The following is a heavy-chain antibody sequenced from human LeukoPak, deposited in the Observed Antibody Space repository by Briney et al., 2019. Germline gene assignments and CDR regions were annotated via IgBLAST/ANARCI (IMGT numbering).Heavy chain of an antibody. Sequence: ASVKVSCKASGYTFTGYYMHWVRQAPGQGLEWMGWINPNSGGTNYAQKFQGRVTMTRDTSISTAYMELSRLRSDDTAVYYCATKYCSGGSCYWLFDYWGQGTLVTVSS. CDR1: GYTFTGYY. CDR2: INPNSGGT. J-gene: IGHJ4*02. V-gene: IGHV1-2*02. D-gene: IGHD2-15*01. CDR3: ATKYCSGGSCYWLFDY.